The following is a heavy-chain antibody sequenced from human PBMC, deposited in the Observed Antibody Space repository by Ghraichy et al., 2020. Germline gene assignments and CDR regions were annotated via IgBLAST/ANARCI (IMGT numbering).Heavy chain of an antibody. D-gene: IGHD2-2*01. CDR3: ARDCSSTSCTPYYYGMDV. V-gene: IGHV3-48*02. J-gene: IGHJ6*02. Sequence: LSLTCAASGFTFSSYSMNWVRRAPGKGLEWVSYISSSSSTIYYADSVKGRFTISRDNAKNSLYLQMNSLRDEDTAVYYCARDCSSTSCTPYYYGMDVWGQGTTVTVSS. CDR1: GFTFSSYS. CDR2: ISSSSSTI.